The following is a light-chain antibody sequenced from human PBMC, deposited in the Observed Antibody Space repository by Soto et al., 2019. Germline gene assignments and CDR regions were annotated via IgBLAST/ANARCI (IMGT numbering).Light chain of an antibody. Sequence: QSALTQPASVSGSPGQSITISCTATSSDVGGYNYVSWYQQHPSKAPKLMIYEVSNRPSGVSKRFSGSKSGNTASLTISGLQAEDEADYYCSSYTSSSTPYVVFGGGTQLTVL. CDR2: EVS. J-gene: IGLJ2*01. CDR1: SSDVGGYNY. CDR3: SSYTSSSTPYVV. V-gene: IGLV2-14*01.